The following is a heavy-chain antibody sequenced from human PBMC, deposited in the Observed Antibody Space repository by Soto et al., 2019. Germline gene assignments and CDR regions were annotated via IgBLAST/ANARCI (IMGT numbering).Heavy chain of an antibody. CDR1: GGTFSSYI. D-gene: IGHD2-2*01. J-gene: IGHJ5*02. V-gene: IGHV1-69*01. Sequence: SVKVSCKASGGTFSSYIISWVRQAPGQGLEWMGGIIPFFGTADYAQKFQDRVTITADESTNTAYMELSSLRSEDTAIYYCARAYASNKYYFDPWGQGTLVTVYS. CDR3: ARAYASNKYYFDP. CDR2: IIPFFGTA.